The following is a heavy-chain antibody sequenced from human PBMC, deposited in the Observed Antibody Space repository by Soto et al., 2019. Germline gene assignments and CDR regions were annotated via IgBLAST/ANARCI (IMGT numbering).Heavy chain of an antibody. CDR2: ISAYNGNT. Sequence: GAPVEVSCEASGYTLTPYGSRWVRQAPGQGLEWMGWISAYNGNTNYAQKLQGRVTMTTDTSTSTAYMELRSLRSDDTAVYYCASLDSSGYFDYWGQGTLVTVSS. V-gene: IGHV1-18*01. CDR1: GYTLTPYG. CDR3: ASLDSSGYFDY. J-gene: IGHJ4*02. D-gene: IGHD3-22*01.